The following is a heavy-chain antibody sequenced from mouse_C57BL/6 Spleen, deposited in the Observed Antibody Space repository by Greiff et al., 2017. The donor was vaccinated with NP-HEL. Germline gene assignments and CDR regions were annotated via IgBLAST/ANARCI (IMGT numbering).Heavy chain of an antibody. V-gene: IGHV5-4*01. D-gene: IGHD2-3*01. CDR3: ARSDGYYGMDY. Sequence: EVQLVESGGGLVKPGGSLKLSCAASGFTFSSYAMSWVRQTPEKRLEWVATISDGGSYTYYPDNVKGRFTISRDNAKNNLYLQMSHLKSEDTAMYYCARSDGYYGMDYWGQGTSVTVSS. CDR2: ISDGGSYT. J-gene: IGHJ4*01. CDR1: GFTFSSYA.